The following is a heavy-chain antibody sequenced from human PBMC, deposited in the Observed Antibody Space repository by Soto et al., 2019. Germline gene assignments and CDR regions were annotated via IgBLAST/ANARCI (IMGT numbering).Heavy chain of an antibody. D-gene: IGHD2-15*01. CDR1: GFTFSSYG. Sequence: QVQLVESGGGVVQPGRSLRLSCAASGFTFSSYGMHWVRQAPGKGLEWVAVISYDGSNKYYADSVKGRFTISRDNSKNTLYLQMNSLRAEDTAVYYCAKDPYCSGGSCYGYFDYWGLGTLVTVSS. V-gene: IGHV3-30*18. CDR3: AKDPYCSGGSCYGYFDY. CDR2: ISYDGSNK. J-gene: IGHJ4*02.